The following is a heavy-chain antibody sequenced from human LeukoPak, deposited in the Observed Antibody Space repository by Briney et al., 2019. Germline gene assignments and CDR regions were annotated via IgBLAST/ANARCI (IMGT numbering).Heavy chain of an antibody. CDR2: IYSGGST. CDR3: AKDHHSGWYVASDY. V-gene: IGHV3-53*01. Sequence: PGGSLRLSCAASGFTVSSNYMSWVRQAPGKGLEWVSVIYSGGSTYYADSVKGRFTISRDNSKNTLYLQMNSLRAEDTAVYYCAKDHHSGWYVASDYWGQGTLVTVSS. CDR1: GFTVSSNY. D-gene: IGHD6-19*01. J-gene: IGHJ4*02.